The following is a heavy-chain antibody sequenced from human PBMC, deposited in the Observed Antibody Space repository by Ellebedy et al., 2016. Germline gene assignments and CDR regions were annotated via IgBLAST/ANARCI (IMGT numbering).Heavy chain of an antibody. CDR2: ISGSGGST. J-gene: IGHJ4*02. Sequence: ESLKISCAASGFTFSSYAMSWVRQAPGKGLEWVSAISGSGGSTYYADSVKGRFTISRDNSKNTLYLQMNSLRAEDTAVYYCAKQGMIVVAINPTGWGQGTLVTVSS. CDR3: AKQGMIVVAINPTG. V-gene: IGHV3-23*01. CDR1: GFTFSSYA. D-gene: IGHD3-22*01.